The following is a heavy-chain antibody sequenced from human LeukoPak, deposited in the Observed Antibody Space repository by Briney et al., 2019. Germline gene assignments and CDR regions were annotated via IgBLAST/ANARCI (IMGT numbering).Heavy chain of an antibody. Sequence: GGSLRLSCAASGFTFSSYWMSWVRQAPGKGLEWVANIKHDGSEKYYVDSVKGRFTISRDNAKNSLYLQMNSLRAEDTAVYYCARDLHPQGGYDQNYFDYWGQGTLVTVSS. J-gene: IGHJ4*02. CDR2: IKHDGSEK. V-gene: IGHV3-7*03. CDR1: GFTFSSYW. CDR3: ARDLHPQGGYDQNYFDY. D-gene: IGHD5-12*01.